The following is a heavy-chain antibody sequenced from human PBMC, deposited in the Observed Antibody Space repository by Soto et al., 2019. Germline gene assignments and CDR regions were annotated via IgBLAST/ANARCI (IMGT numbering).Heavy chain of an antibody. J-gene: IGHJ4*02. CDR3: TRDLNGGNPFDY. CDR2: IDPGSGQA. D-gene: IGHD2-8*01. Sequence: QVQLVQSGAEVKKPGASVRLSCKPSGYTLPNYAIQWVRQAAGQRLEWLGWIDPGSGQATYSQKVQARITLSRDNSASTFYMDLNSLTSEDTGVYFCTRDLNGGNPFDYWGQGALVTVSS. CDR1: GYTLPNYA. V-gene: IGHV1-3*01.